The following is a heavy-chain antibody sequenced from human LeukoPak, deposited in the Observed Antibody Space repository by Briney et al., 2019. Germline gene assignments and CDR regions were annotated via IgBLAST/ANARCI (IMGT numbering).Heavy chain of an antibody. CDR2: IKQDGSEK. CDR3: ARLIFDSSGHDAFDI. CDR1: GFTFSSYW. V-gene: IGHV3-7*01. Sequence: GGSLRLSCAASGFTFSSYWMRWVRQAPGKGLEWVANIKQDGSEKYYVDSVKGRFTISRDNAKNSLYLQMNSLRAEDTAVYYCARLIFDSSGHDAFDIWGQGTMVTVSS. J-gene: IGHJ3*02. D-gene: IGHD3-22*01.